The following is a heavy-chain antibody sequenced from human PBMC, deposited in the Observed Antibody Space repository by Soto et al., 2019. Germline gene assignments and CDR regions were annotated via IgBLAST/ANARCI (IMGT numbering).Heavy chain of an antibody. CDR3: ATEMYYYGSGSYYRNH. Sequence: SVKVSCKVSGYTLTELSMHWVRQAPGKGLEWMGGFDPEDGETIYAQKFQGRVTMTEDTSTDTAYMELSSLRSEDTTVYYCATEMYYYGSGSYYRNHWRQGTLATVSS. J-gene: IGHJ5*02. CDR2: FDPEDGET. D-gene: IGHD3-10*01. CDR1: GYTLTELS. V-gene: IGHV1-24*01.